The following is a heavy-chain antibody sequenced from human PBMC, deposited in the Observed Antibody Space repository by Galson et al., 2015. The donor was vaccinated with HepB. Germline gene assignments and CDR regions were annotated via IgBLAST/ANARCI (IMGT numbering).Heavy chain of an antibody. V-gene: IGHV4-30-4*01. Sequence: LRLSCAASGFTFSSYTMSWIRQPPGKGLEWIAYIYNSGSTYYNPSLKSRVTISINRSKNQFSLNLSSVTAADTAVYYCARDFGDYWGQGTLVTVSS. D-gene: IGHD3-3*01. CDR3: ARDFGDY. CDR1: GFTFSSYT. CDR2: IYNSGST. J-gene: IGHJ4*02.